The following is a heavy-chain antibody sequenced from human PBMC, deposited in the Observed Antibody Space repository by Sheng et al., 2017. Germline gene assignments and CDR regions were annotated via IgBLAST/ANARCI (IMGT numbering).Heavy chain of an antibody. V-gene: IGHV3-33*01. CDR3: ARVNRGYSPEGCFDH. J-gene: IGHJ4*02. Sequence: QVQLVESGGNVVQPGRSLRLSCAASGFTFSSHGMQWVRQAPGKGLEWVAIIWYDGSNTYYSESLKGRFTVSRDNFKNILYLQMNRLRVEDTAVYYCARVNRGYSPEGCFDHWGQGTLVTVSS. CDR2: IWYDGSNT. D-gene: IGHD5-18*01. CDR1: GFTFSSHG.